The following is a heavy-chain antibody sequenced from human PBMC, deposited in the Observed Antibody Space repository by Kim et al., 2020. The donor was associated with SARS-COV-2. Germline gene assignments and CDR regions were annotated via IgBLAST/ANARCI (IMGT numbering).Heavy chain of an antibody. Sequence: KCQGRVTVTRDTSTSTVYMELSSLRSEDTAVYYCARDSLGVGSDVHYFDYWGQGTLVTVSS. V-gene: IGHV1-46*01. D-gene: IGHD2-15*01. J-gene: IGHJ4*02. CDR3: ARDSLGVGSDVHYFDY.